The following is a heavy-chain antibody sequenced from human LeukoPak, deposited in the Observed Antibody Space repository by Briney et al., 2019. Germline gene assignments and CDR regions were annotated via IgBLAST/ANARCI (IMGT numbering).Heavy chain of an antibody. V-gene: IGHV3-30*02. CDR2: IWYGGSNK. J-gene: IGHJ4*02. Sequence: PGGSLRLSCAASGFTFSSYGMHWVRQAPGKGLEWVAVIWYGGSNKYYADSVKGRFTISRDNSKNTLYLQMNSLRAEDTAVYYRAKDKASSGIAAAGIDYWGQGTLVTVSS. CDR1: GFTFSSYG. D-gene: IGHD6-13*01. CDR3: AKDKASSGIAAAGIDY.